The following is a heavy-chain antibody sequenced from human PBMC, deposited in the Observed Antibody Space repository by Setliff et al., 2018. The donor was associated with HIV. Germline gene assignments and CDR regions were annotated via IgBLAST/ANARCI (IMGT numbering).Heavy chain of an antibody. J-gene: IGHJ3*02. V-gene: IGHV3-11*04. D-gene: IGHD7-27*01. Sequence: PGGSLRLSCAASGFGFSGYFMSWIRQTPRKELEWISYIGYSGTPIYYADSVKGRFTISRDNAENSLYLEMNNLRGEDTAVYYCARHWGNSFDIWGQGTLVTVSS. CDR2: IGYSGTPI. CDR1: GFGFSGYF. CDR3: ARHWGNSFDI.